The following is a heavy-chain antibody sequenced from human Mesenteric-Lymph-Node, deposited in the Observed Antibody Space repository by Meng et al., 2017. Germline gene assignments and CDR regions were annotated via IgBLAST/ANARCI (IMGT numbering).Heavy chain of an antibody. CDR3: ATESLHTGSYFRRVSWFDP. Sequence: ASVKVSCKASGYTFTGYYMHWVRQAPGQGLAGMGRINSNRGGTIYAQKFQGRVTMTRDKSISTVYMYLSSLRPDETAIYYCATESLHTGSYFRRVSWFDPWGQGTLVTVSS. J-gene: IGHJ5*02. CDR2: INSNRGGT. CDR1: GYTFTGYY. D-gene: IGHD1-26*01. V-gene: IGHV1-2*06.